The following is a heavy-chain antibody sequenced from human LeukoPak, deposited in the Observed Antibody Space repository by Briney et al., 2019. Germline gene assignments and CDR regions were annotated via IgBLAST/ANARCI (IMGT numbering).Heavy chain of an antibody. D-gene: IGHD1-14*01. J-gene: IGHJ3*02. CDR1: GFTFSDCY. CDR3: ARYRRGIDAFDI. Sequence: PGGSLRLSCAASGFTFSDCYMSWIRQAPGKGLEWVSYISSSSSTIYYADSVKGRFTISRDNAKNSLYLQMNSLRAEDTAVYYCARYRRGIDAFDIWGQGTMVTVSS. CDR2: ISSSSSTI. V-gene: IGHV3-11*04.